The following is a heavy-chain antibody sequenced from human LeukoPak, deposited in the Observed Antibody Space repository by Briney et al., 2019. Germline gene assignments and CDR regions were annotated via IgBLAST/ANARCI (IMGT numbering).Heavy chain of an antibody. CDR1: GYTFTSYY. V-gene: IGHV1-46*01. CDR2: INPSGGST. CDR3: ARDREGYCSGGSCYSVYYFDY. D-gene: IGHD2-15*01. J-gene: IGHJ4*02. Sequence: GASVKVSCKASGYTFTSYYMHWVRQAPGQGLEWMGIINPSGGSTSYAQKFQGRVTMTRDTSTSTVYMELSSLRSEDTAVHYCARDREGYCSGGSCYSVYYFDYWGQGTLVTVSS.